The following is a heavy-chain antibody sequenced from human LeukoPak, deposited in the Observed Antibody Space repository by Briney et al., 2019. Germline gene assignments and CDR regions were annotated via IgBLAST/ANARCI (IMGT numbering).Heavy chain of an antibody. CDR2: ISYDGSNK. J-gene: IGHJ4*02. Sequence: PGGSLRLSCAASGFTFSSYGMHWVRQAPGKGLEWVAVISYDGSNKYYADSVKGRFTISRDNSKNTLYLQMNSLRAEDTAVYYCAREVEMGPFDYWGQGTLVTVSS. D-gene: IGHD5-24*01. CDR1: GFTFSSYG. V-gene: IGHV3-30*19. CDR3: AREVEMGPFDY.